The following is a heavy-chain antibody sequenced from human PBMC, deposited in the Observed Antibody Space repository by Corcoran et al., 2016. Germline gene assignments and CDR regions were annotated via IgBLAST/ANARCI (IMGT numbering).Heavy chain of an antibody. J-gene: IGHJ6*02. CDR1: GFTFSSYS. Sequence: EVQLVESGGGLVKPGGSLRLSCAASGFTFSSYSMNWVRQAPGKGLEWVSSISSSSSYIYYPDSVKGRFTISRDNAKNSLYLQINSLGAEETAVYYCARVYLYCSSTSCYSDYYYGMDVWGQGTTVTVSS. V-gene: IGHV3-21*01. D-gene: IGHD2-2*01. CDR2: ISSSSSYI. CDR3: ARVYLYCSSTSCYSDYYYGMDV.